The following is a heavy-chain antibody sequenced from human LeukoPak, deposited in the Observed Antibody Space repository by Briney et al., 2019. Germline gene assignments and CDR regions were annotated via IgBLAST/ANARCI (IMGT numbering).Heavy chain of an antibody. CDR2: IYYSGST. CDR1: GGSISSYY. Sequence: PSETLSLTCTVSGGSISSYYWSWIRQPPGKGLEWIGYIYYSGSTNYNPSLKSRVTISVDTSKNQFSLKLSSVTAAGTAVYYCARGITAAAYYFDYWGQGTLVTVSS. D-gene: IGHD6-13*01. V-gene: IGHV4-59*01. J-gene: IGHJ4*02. CDR3: ARGITAAAYYFDY.